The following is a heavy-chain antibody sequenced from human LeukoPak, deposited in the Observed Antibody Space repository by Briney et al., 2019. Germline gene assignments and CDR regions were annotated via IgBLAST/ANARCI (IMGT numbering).Heavy chain of an antibody. CDR1: GFTLSSYA. D-gene: IGHD3/OR15-3a*01. Sequence: PGGSLRLSCAASGFTLSSYAMSWVRQVPGKGLEWVSAISGSGGSTYYADSVKGRFTISRDNSKNTLYLQMNSLRAEDTAVYYCAKASSFGLKTPFDYWGQGTLVTVSS. J-gene: IGHJ4*02. V-gene: IGHV3-23*01. CDR2: ISGSGGST. CDR3: AKASSFGLKTPFDY.